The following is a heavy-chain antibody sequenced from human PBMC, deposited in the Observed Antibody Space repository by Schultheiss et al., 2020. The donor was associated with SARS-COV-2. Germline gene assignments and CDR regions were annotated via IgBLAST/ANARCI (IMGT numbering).Heavy chain of an antibody. D-gene: IGHD1-14*01. CDR1: GYTFTSYA. CDR2: INTNTGNP. J-gene: IGHJ5*02. Sequence: ASVKVSCKASGYTFTSYALNWVRQAPGQGLEWMGWINTNTGNPTYAQGFTGRFVFSLDTSVSTAYLQISSLRTEDTAVYYCARAGLDGRFDPWGQGTLVTVSS. V-gene: IGHV7-4-1*02. CDR3: ARAGLDGRFDP.